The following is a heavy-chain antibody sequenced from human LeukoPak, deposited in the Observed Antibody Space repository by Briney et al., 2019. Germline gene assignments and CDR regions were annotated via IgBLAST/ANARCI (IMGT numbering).Heavy chain of an antibody. Sequence: SETLSLTCILSGGSISSYYWSWIRQPAGKGLEWIGRIYTSGSTNYSPSLKSRVTMSVDTSKNQFSLKLSSVTAADTAVYYCASLKQQLVGWFDPWGQGTLVTVSS. CDR3: ASLKQQLVGWFDP. J-gene: IGHJ5*02. V-gene: IGHV4-4*07. D-gene: IGHD6-13*01. CDR2: IYTSGST. CDR1: GGSISSYY.